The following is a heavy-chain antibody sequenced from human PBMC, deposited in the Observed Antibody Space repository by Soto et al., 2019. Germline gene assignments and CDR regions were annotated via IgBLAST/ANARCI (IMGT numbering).Heavy chain of an antibody. CDR3: ASHDSSVGDAFDI. J-gene: IGHJ3*02. CDR1: GGSISSSSYY. V-gene: IGHV4-39*01. Sequence: QLQLQESGPGLVKPSETLSLTCTVSGGSISSSSYYWGWIRQPPGKGLEWIGSIYYSGSTYYNPSLKSRVTIAVDTSKNQCSLKLSSVTAADTAVYYCASHDSSVGDAFDIWGQGTMVTVSS. D-gene: IGHD3-22*01. CDR2: IYYSGST.